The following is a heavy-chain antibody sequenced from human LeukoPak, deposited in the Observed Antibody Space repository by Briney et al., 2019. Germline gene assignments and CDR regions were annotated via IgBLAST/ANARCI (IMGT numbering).Heavy chain of an antibody. CDR3: ARVEEGYGSGRRENYYYYYMDV. J-gene: IGHJ6*03. Sequence: SETLSLTCTVSGGSISSYYWSWIRQPPGKGLKWIGYIYYSGSTNYNPSLKSRVTISIDTSKNQFSLKLSSVTAADAAVYYCARVEEGYGSGRRENYYYYYMDVWGKGTTVTISS. D-gene: IGHD3-10*01. CDR2: IYYSGST. CDR1: GGSISSYY. V-gene: IGHV4-59*01.